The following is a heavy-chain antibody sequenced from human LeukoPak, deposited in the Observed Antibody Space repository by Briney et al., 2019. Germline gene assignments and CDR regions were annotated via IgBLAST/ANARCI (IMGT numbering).Heavy chain of an antibody. CDR2: ISGSGDNT. J-gene: IGHJ3*02. CDR3: GKDRDSSSYYHDAFDM. Sequence: PGGSLRLSCAASGFTFSSYAMSWVRQAPGRGLEWVSVISGSGDNTYYADSVKGRFTISRDNSKNTLYLQMNSLRAEDTGVYFCGKDRDSSSYYHDAFDMWGQGTMVTVSS. CDR1: GFTFSSYA. V-gene: IGHV3-23*01. D-gene: IGHD3-22*01.